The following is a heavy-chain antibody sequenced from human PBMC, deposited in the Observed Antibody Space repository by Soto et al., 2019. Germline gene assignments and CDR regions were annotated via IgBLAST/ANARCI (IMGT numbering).Heavy chain of an antibody. D-gene: IGHD4-17*01. Sequence: QVQLVQSGAEVKKPGSSVKVSCKASGGTFSSYAISWVRQAPGQGIEWMGGIIPIFGTANYAQKFQGRVTITADESTSTADMELSSLRSEDTAVYYCARAHQTTVTTDLFDYWGQGTLVTVSS. CDR1: GGTFSSYA. V-gene: IGHV1-69*12. J-gene: IGHJ4*02. CDR3: ARAHQTTVTTDLFDY. CDR2: IIPIFGTA.